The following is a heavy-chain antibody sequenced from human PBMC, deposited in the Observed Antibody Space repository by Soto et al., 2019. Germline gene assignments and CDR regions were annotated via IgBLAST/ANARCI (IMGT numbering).Heavy chain of an antibody. Sequence: QVPLVQSGAVVKKPGSSVKVSCKASGGTFSSYAISWVRQAPGQGLEWMGGIIPIFGTANYAQKFQGRVTITADESTSTAYMELSSLRSEDTAVYYCARSTYYYDYGGYRYAFDIWGQGTIVTVSS. CDR1: GGTFSSYA. J-gene: IGHJ3*02. V-gene: IGHV1-69*01. CDR2: IIPIFGTA. CDR3: ARSTYYYDYGGYRYAFDI. D-gene: IGHD3-22*01.